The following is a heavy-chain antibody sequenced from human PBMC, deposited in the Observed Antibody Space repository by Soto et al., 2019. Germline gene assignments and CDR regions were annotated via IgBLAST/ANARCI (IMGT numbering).Heavy chain of an antibody. Sequence: SETLSLTCTVSGGSINSDYWSWIRQPPGKGLEWIGYIYSSGSTNYNPSLKSRVTISIDTSKSQFSLKLTSVTAADTAVYYCARSPLEIRGFFDFWGQGTLVTVSS. CDR1: GGSINSDY. J-gene: IGHJ4*02. V-gene: IGHV4-59*08. CDR2: IYSSGST. CDR3: ARSPLEIRGFFDF. D-gene: IGHD3-10*01.